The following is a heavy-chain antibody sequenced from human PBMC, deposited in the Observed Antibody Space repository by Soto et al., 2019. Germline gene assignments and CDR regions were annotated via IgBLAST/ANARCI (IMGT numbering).Heavy chain of an antibody. CDR2: IIPILGIA. CDR3: ARDGGPTTVVTYTWGYFQH. CDR1: GGTFSSYT. Sequence: QVQLVQSGAEVKKPGSSVKVSCKASGGTFSSYTISWVRQAPGQGLEWMGRIIPILGIANYAQKFQGRVTMTADKSTSTAYMELSSLRSEDTAVYYCARDGGPTTVVTYTWGYFQHWGQGTLVTVSS. J-gene: IGHJ1*01. V-gene: IGHV1-69*08. D-gene: IGHD4-17*01.